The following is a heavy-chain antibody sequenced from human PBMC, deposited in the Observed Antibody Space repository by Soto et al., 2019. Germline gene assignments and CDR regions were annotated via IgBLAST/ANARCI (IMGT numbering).Heavy chain of an antibody. Sequence: EVQLVESGGGLVQPGKSLKLSCVAIGFTFEDHAMHWIRQVPGKGLEWVAGINWYSGITGYADSVKGRFTISRDNANNSLHLEMNSLKSEDTALYYCTKGRGALTVVSNWFDPWGQGTPVTVSS. J-gene: IGHJ5*02. CDR3: TKGRGALTVVSNWFDP. D-gene: IGHD3-22*01. CDR2: INWYSGIT. CDR1: GFTFEDHA. V-gene: IGHV3-9*01.